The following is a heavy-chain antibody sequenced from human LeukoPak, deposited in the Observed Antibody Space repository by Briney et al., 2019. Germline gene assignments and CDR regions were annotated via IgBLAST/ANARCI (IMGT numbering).Heavy chain of an antibody. V-gene: IGHV3-23*01. CDR3: AKDTTVTTHWYFDL. J-gene: IGHJ2*01. CDR2: ISGSGGNT. D-gene: IGHD4-17*01. CDR1: GFTFSSYA. Sequence: PGASLRLSCAASGFTFSSYAMSWVRQAPGKGLEWVSGISGSGGNTYYADSVKGRFSISRDNSKNTLYLQMNSLRAEDTAVYYCAKDTTVTTHWYFDLWDRGTLVTVSS.